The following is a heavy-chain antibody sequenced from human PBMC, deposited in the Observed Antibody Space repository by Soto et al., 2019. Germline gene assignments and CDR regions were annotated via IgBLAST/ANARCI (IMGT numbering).Heavy chain of an antibody. CDR3: AREFIAAAGTGWFDP. CDR2: IYYSGST. J-gene: IGHJ5*02. D-gene: IGHD6-13*01. CDR1: GGSISSYY. Sequence: PSETLSLTCTVSGGSISSYYWSWIRQPPGKGLEWIGYIYYSGSTNYNPSLKSRVTISVDTSNNQFSLKLSSVTAADTAVYYCAREFIAAAGTGWFDPWGQGTLVTVSS. V-gene: IGHV4-59*01.